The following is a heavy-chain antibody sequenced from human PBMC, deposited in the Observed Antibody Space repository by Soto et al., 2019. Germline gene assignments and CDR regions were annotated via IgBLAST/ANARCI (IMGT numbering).Heavy chain of an antibody. V-gene: IGHV3-30*18. CDR3: AKDRTYYDILTAVDY. J-gene: IGHJ4*02. CDR1: GFTFSSYG. D-gene: IGHD3-9*01. CDR2: ISYDGSNK. Sequence: GGSLRLSCAASGFTFSSYGMHWVRQAPGKGLEWVAVISYDGSNKYYADSVKGRFTISRDNSKNTLYLQMNSLRAEDTAVYYCAKDRTYYDILTAVDYWGQGTLVTVSS.